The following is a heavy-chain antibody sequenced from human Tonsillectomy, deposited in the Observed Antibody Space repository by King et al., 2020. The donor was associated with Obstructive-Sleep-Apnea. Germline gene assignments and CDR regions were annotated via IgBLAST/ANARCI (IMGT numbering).Heavy chain of an antibody. CDR3: AGGGYSYGDFDY. D-gene: IGHD5-18*01. J-gene: IGHJ4*02. CDR2: MNPNSGNT. CDR1: GYTFTSYD. Sequence: QLVQSGAEVKKPGASVKVSCKASGYTFTSYDINWVRQATGQGLEWMGWMNPNSGNTGYAQKFQGRVTMTRNNSISTAYMELSSLRSEDTAGYYCAGGGYSYGDFDYWGQGTLVTVSS. V-gene: IGHV1-8*01.